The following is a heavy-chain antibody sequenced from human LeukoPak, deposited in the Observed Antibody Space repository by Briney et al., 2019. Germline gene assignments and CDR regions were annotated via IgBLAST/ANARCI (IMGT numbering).Heavy chain of an antibody. CDR3: AKDSDLHCSGGSCTNFDY. V-gene: IGHV3-21*01. CDR2: ISSSSSYI. J-gene: IGHJ4*02. D-gene: IGHD2-15*01. Sequence: CSMNWVRQAPGKGLEWVSSISSSSSYIYQTDSVKGRFTISRDNAKNSLYLQMNSLRAEDTAVYYCAKDSDLHCSGGSCTNFDYWGQGTLVTVSS. CDR1: CS.